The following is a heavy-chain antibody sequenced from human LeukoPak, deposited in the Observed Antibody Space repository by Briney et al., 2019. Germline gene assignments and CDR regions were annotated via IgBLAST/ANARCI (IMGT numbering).Heavy chain of an antibody. CDR3: ARGIGDCRSSSCYLDFDY. CDR2: ISASGGTT. Sequence: GGSLRLSCAGSGFTLSSYAMSWVRQAPGKGLEWVSAISASGGTTNYADSVKGRFTFSRDNSKNTLYLQMNSLRGEDTAVYFCARGIGDCRSSSCYLDFDYWGQGTLVTVSS. V-gene: IGHV3-23*01. J-gene: IGHJ4*02. D-gene: IGHD2-2*01. CDR1: GFTLSSYA.